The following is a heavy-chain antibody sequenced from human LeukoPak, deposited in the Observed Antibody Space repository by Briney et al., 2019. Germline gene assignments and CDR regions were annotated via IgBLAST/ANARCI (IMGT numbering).Heavy chain of an antibody. Sequence: GGSLRLSCAASRFTFLTYAMSWVRQAPGKGLQWVSVIRDSGASTYYADSVKGRFTISRDNSKNTLYLQMNSLRAEDTAVYYCAKAGRSGWYPGWPFDIWGQGTMVTVSS. CDR3: AKAGRSGWYPGWPFDI. J-gene: IGHJ3*02. V-gene: IGHV3-23*01. CDR2: IRDSGAST. D-gene: IGHD6-19*01. CDR1: RFTFLTYA.